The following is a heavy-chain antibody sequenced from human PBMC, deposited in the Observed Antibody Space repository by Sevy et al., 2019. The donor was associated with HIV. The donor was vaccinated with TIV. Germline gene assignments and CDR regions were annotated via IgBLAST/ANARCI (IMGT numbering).Heavy chain of an antibody. CDR1: GFTFSSYA. CDR3: ARARAGNIAVGEGPY. CDR2: ISYDGSNK. J-gene: IGHJ4*02. V-gene: IGHV3-30-3*01. D-gene: IGHD6-19*01. Sequence: GGCLRLSCAASGFTFSSYAMHWVRQAPGKGLEWVAVISYDGSNKYYADSVKGRFTISRDNSKNTLYLQMNSLRAEDTAVYYCARARAGNIAVGEGPYWGQGTLVTVSS.